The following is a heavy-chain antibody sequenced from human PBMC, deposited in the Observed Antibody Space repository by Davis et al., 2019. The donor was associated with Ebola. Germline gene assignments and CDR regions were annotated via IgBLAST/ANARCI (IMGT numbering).Heavy chain of an antibody. CDR3: ARDLYYYGSGSPPGY. CDR2: IIPIFGTA. V-gene: IGHV1-69*13. Sequence: SVKVSCKASGGTFSSYAISWVRQAPGQGLEWMGGIIPIFGTANYAQKFQGRVTITADESTSTAYMELRSLRSDDTAVYYCARDLYYYGSGSPPGYWGQGTLVTVSS. CDR1: GGTFSSYA. J-gene: IGHJ4*02. D-gene: IGHD3-10*01.